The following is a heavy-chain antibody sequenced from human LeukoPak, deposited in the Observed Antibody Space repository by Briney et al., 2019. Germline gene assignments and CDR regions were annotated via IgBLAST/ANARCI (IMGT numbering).Heavy chain of an antibody. V-gene: IGHV4-61*02. Sequence: PSETLSLTCTVSGDSISSGDYYWSWIRQPAGKGLEWIGRMYASGSTKYNPSLKSRVTISLDTSKNQFSLRLRSVTAADTAVYYCARRASGYASAFDIWGQGTMVTVSS. CDR1: GDSISSGDYY. CDR2: MYASGST. D-gene: IGHD2-8*01. CDR3: ARRASGYASAFDI. J-gene: IGHJ3*02.